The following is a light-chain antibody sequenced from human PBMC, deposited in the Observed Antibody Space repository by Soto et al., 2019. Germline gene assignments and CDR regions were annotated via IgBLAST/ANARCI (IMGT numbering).Light chain of an antibody. Sequence: DIQITQSPSSLSASVGDRVTIPFRASQSIGSYLNWYHQKAGKAPKLLIYGASSLSVGVPSRFSGSGSGTDFTLTISSLQPEDFATYYCQQSYSTPLTFGGGTKVDIK. V-gene: IGKV1-39*01. CDR2: GAS. CDR1: QSIGSY. CDR3: QQSYSTPLT. J-gene: IGKJ4*01.